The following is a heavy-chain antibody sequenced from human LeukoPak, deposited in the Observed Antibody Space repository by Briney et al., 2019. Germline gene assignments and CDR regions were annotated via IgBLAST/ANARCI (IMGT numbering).Heavy chain of an antibody. D-gene: IGHD6-6*01. V-gene: IGHV4-34*01. CDR2: INHSGST. Sequence: SETLSLTCAVYGGSFSGYYWSWIRQPPGKGLEWIGEINHSGSTNYNPSLKSRVTISVDTSKNQFSLKLTSVTAADTAIYYCARPNRQLVRWQPFDIWGQGTLVTVSP. J-gene: IGHJ3*02. CDR3: ARPNRQLVRWQPFDI. CDR1: GGSFSGYY.